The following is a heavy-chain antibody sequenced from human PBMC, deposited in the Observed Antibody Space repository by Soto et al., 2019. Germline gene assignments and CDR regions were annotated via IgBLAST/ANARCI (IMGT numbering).Heavy chain of an antibody. J-gene: IGHJ6*02. Sequence: QVQLVQSGAEVKKPGSSVKVSCKASGGTFSSYAISWVRQAPGQGLEWMGGIIPIFGTANYAQKFQGRVTITADESTSTADMALSSLRSEDTAVYYCARGAAADHYYYYGMDVWGQGTTVTVSS. V-gene: IGHV1-69*01. CDR3: ARGAAADHYYYYGMDV. D-gene: IGHD6-13*01. CDR2: IIPIFGTA. CDR1: GGTFSSYA.